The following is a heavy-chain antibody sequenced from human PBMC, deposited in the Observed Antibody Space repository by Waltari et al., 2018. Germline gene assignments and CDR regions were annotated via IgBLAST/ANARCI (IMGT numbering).Heavy chain of an antibody. J-gene: IGHJ6*02. Sequence: QVQLVQSGSELKKPGASVKVSCKASGYTFTSYAMNWVRQAPGQGLEWMGWINTNTGNPRYGQGFIGRFVFALDSSASTGYLQISSLKAEDTAVYYCARDAFSKYYYYGMDVWGQGTTVTVSS. V-gene: IGHV7-4-1*02. CDR3: ARDAFSKYYYYGMDV. CDR2: INTNTGNP. CDR1: GYTFTSYA.